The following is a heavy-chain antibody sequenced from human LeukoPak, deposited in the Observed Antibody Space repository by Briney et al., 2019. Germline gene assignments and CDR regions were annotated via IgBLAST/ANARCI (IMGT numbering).Heavy chain of an antibody. CDR2: ITPSGGST. Sequence: GAPVKVSCKASGYTFTSYYMHWVRQAPGQGLEWMGIITPSGGSTSYAQKFRGRVTMTTDTSTSTVYMELSSLRSEDTAVYYCARGGSGGKDWFDPWGQGTLVTVSS. J-gene: IGHJ5*02. D-gene: IGHD5-12*01. V-gene: IGHV1-46*01. CDR1: GYTFTSYY. CDR3: ARGGSGGKDWFDP.